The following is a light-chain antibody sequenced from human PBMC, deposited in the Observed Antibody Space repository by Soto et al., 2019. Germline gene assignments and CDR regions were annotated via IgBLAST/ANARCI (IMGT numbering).Light chain of an antibody. J-gene: IGKJ1*01. CDR1: QSVSSN. Sequence: ELVMTQSPATLSVSPGERATLSCRASQSVSSNLAWHQQKHGQAPRILMYDASTRATGIPARFSGSGSGTELTITISSLQSEDFEVYYCQQYNTWPPTFGQGTKVDIK. V-gene: IGKV3-15*01. CDR3: QQYNTWPPT. CDR2: DAS.